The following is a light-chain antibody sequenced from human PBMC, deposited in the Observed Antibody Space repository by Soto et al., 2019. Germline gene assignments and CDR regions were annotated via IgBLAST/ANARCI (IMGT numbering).Light chain of an antibody. V-gene: IGKV1-5*03. CDR1: QTISSW. CDR3: LQDYGDSWT. J-gene: IGKJ1*01. CDR2: EAS. Sequence: DIQMTQSPSTLSGSVGDRVTITCRASQTISSWLAWYQQKPGKAPKLLIYEASSLESGVPSRFGGSGSGTEFTLTISSLQPEDFASYYCLQDYGDSWTFGQGTKVDIK.